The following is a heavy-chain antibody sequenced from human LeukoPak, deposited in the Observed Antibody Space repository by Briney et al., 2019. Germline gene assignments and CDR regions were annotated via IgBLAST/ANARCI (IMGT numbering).Heavy chain of an antibody. CDR3: ARLPIHVVVVAADHYFDY. J-gene: IGHJ4*02. Sequence: PGGSLRLSCAASGFTFSSYAMSWVRQAPGKGLEWVSAISGSGGSTYYADSVKGRFTISRDNSKNTLYLQMNSLRAEDTAVYYCARLPIHVVVVAADHYFDYWGQGTLVTVSS. D-gene: IGHD2-15*01. CDR1: GFTFSSYA. V-gene: IGHV3-23*01. CDR2: ISGSGGST.